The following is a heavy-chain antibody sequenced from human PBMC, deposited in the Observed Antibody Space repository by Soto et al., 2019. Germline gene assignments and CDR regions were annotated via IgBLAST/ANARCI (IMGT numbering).Heavy chain of an antibody. V-gene: IGHV3-7*01. Sequence: VHLVESGGGVVQPGRSLRLSCAASGSSSTHYGIHWVRQAPGKGLEWVANIKQDGSEKYYVDSVKGRFTISRDNAKNSLYLQMNSLRAEDTAVYYCAREGHGYSSSCGYWGQGTLVTVSS. CDR3: AREGHGYSSSCGY. CDR1: GSSSTHYG. J-gene: IGHJ4*02. D-gene: IGHD6-13*01. CDR2: IKQDGSEK.